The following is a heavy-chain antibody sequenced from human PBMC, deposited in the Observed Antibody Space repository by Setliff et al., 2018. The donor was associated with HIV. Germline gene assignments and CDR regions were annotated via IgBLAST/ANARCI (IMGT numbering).Heavy chain of an antibody. D-gene: IGHD5-12*01. CDR1: GGSISNYY. V-gene: IGHV4-4*07. J-gene: IGHJ3*01. Sequence: SETLSLTCTVSGGSISNYYWSWIRQPAGKGLEWIGRIQTSGRTNNNPSLKSRVTMSVDTSKNQFSLKLSSVTAADTAVYYCVRSGYSGHFDVWGQGTMVTVSS. CDR3: VRSGYSGHFDV. CDR2: IQTSGRT.